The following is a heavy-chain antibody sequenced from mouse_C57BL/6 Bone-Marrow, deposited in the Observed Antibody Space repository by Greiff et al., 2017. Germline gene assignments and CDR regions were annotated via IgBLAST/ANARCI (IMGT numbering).Heavy chain of an antibody. Sequence: EVQVVESGGDLVKPGGSLKLSCAASGFTFSSYGMSWVRPTPDKRLEWVATISSGGSYTDYPDSVTGRFTLSRDNAKNTLYLQMSSLKSEDTAMYDCARLGGYDGAWFAYWGQGTLVTVSA. D-gene: IGHD2-2*01. CDR1: GFTFSSYG. V-gene: IGHV5-6*01. CDR3: ARLGGYDGAWFAY. J-gene: IGHJ3*01. CDR2: ISSGGSYT.